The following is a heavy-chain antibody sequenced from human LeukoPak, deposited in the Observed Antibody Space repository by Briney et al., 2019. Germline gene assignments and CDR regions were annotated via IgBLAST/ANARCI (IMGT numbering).Heavy chain of an antibody. J-gene: IGHJ4*02. CDR1: GYTFTIYG. V-gene: IGHV1-18*01. CDR2: ISAYNGNT. Sequence: ASVKVSCKASGYTFTIYGISWVRQAPGQGLEWMGWISAYNGNTNYAQKLQGRVTMTTDTSTSTAYMGLRSLRSDDTAVYYCARSLEWLLYFDYWGQGTLVTVSS. D-gene: IGHD3-3*01. CDR3: ARSLEWLLYFDY.